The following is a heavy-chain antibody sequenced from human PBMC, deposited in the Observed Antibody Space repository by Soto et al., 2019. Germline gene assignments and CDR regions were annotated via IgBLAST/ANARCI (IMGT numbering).Heavy chain of an antibody. CDR2: IKSKTDGGTT. D-gene: IGHD3-10*01. CDR3: TTTHGVR. V-gene: IGHV3-15*01. Sequence: LIGSCTASRFALSSSWMNWVRQAPGKGLEWVGRIKSKTDGGTTDHAAPVKGRFTVSRDDSKTTLYLQMNSRKTEETALSYCTTTHGVRWGQGTLVTVSS. J-gene: IGHJ4*02. CDR1: RFALSSSW.